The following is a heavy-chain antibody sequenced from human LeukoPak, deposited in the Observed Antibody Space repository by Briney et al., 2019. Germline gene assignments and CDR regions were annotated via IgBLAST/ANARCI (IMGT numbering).Heavy chain of an antibody. D-gene: IGHD2-2*01. CDR2: IYPGDSDT. CDR3: ARATDCSSTSCYAGALFDY. J-gene: IGHJ4*02. V-gene: IGHV5-51*01. CDR1: GYSFTSYW. Sequence: GESLKISCKGSGYSFTSYWIGWGRQMPGKGLEWMGIIYPGDSDTRYSPSFQGQVTISADKSISTAYLQWSSLKASDTAMYYCARATDCSSTSCYAGALFDYWGQGTLVTVSS.